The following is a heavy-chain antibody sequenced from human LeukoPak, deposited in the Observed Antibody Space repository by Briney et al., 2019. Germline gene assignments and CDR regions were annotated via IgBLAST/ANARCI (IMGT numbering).Heavy chain of an antibody. CDR3: ARASDPWLQLT. CDR2: ISSSGNYI. J-gene: IGHJ5*02. D-gene: IGHD5-24*01. V-gene: IGHV3-21*04. CDR1: GFTFSGYS. Sequence: GGSLRLSCAASGFTFSGYSMNWVRQAPGKGLEWVSSISSSGNYIHYADSVKGRFTISRDNAQTSLYLQMNSLRAEDTAVYYCARASDPWLQLTWGQGTLVTVSS.